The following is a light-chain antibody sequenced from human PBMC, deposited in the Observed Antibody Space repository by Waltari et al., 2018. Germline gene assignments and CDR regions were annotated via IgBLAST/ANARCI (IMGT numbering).Light chain of an antibody. J-gene: IGKJ4*01. CDR2: AAS. CDR1: QSISSY. V-gene: IGKV1-39*01. CDR3: QQSFSTPLT. Sequence: DIQMTQSPSSLSASVGDRVTITCRASQSISSYLNWYHQKPGKAPEVLIYAASSLRNGVPSRFSGSGSGTDFSLTISSLQPEDFATYYCQQSFSTPLTFGGGTKVEIK.